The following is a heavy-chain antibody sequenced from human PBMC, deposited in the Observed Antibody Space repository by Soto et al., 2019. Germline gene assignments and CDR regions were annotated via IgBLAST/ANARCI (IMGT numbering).Heavy chain of an antibody. D-gene: IGHD2-8*01. CDR1: GASVSGQY. V-gene: IGHV4-34*01. J-gene: IGHJ6*02. Sequence: QVQLHQRGAGLLNPSETLSLTCAVSGASVSGQYWSWIRQPPGKGLEWVGEIIPTGSTTYNPSIKSRLTFSRATSKNHFSLNLTSVSVAETAVYSCARGAISMAWHYYYYGMAVWGQGTTVTVSS. CDR2: IIPTGST. CDR3: ARGAISMAWHYYYYGMAV.